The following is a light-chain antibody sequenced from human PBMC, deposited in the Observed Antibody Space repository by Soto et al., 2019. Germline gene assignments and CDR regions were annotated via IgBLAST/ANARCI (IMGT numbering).Light chain of an antibody. J-gene: IGKJ1*01. CDR1: QSVSTY. V-gene: IGKV3-11*01. CDR3: QQRSNWPRT. Sequence: EIVLTQSPGTLSLSPGERATLSCRASQSVSTYLAWYQQKPGQAPRLLIYDASNRATGIPTRFSGSGSGTAFTLTISSLEPEDFAVYHCQQRSNWPRTFGQGTKVEIK. CDR2: DAS.